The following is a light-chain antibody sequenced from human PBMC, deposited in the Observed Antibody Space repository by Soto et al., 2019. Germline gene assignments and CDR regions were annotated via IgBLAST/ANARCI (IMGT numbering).Light chain of an antibody. J-gene: IGKJ5*01. CDR1: QSFGSN. CDR2: GAS. CDR3: QHYGSSPIT. V-gene: IGKV3-20*01. Sequence: EIVVTQSPGTLSLSPGERATLSCRASQSFGSNLAWYQQKPGQAPRLLISGASSRATGIPDRFSGSGSGTDFTLTISRLEPEDFALYFCQHYGSSPITFGQGTRLEIK.